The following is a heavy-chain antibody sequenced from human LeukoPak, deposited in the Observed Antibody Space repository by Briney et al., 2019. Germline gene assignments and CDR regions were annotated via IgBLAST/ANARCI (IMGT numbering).Heavy chain of an antibody. J-gene: IGHJ4*02. D-gene: IGHD6-19*01. CDR1: GFTFSSYW. CDR2: ISSSSSTI. V-gene: IGHV3-48*01. CDR3: ARGIIAVAAYFDY. Sequence: GGSLTLSCAVSGFTFSSYWMNWVRQAPGKGLEWVSYISSSSSTIYYADSVKGRFTISRDNAKNSLYLQMNSLRAEDTAVYYCARGIIAVAAYFDYWGQGTLVTVSS.